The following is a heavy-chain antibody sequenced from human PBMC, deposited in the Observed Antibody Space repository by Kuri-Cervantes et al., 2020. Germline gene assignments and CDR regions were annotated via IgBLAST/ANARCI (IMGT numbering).Heavy chain of an antibody. D-gene: IGHD3-3*01. CDR2: IIPIFGTA. V-gene: IGHV1-69*13. J-gene: IGHJ4*02. CDR3: ARDYDATIFGVVTPGNFDY. CDR1: GGTFSSYA. Sequence: SGKVSCKASGGTFSSYAISWVRQAPGQGLEWMGGIIPIFGTANYAQKFQGRVTITADESTSTAYMELSSLRSEDTAVYYCARDYDATIFGVVTPGNFDYWGQGTLVTVSS.